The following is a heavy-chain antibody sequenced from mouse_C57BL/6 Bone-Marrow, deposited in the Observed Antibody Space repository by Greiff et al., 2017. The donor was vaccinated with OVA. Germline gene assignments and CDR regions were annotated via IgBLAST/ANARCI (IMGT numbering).Heavy chain of an antibody. CDR1: GFTFSSYA. CDR3: ARGYGLDY. CDR2: ISDGGSYT. J-gene: IGHJ2*01. V-gene: IGHV5-4*01. D-gene: IGHD1-1*01. Sequence: EVQLVESGGGLVKPGGSLKLSCAASGFTFSSYAMSWVRQTPEKRLEWVATISDGGSYTYYPDNVKGRFTISRDNAKNNLYLQMSHLKSEDTAMYYCARGYGLDYWGQGTTLTVSS.